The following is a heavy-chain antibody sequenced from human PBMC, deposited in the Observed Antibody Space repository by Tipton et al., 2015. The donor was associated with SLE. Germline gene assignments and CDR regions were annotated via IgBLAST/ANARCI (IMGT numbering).Heavy chain of an antibody. Sequence: SLRLSCAASGFTFSSYALTWVRQAPGKGLEWVSTISGVGDTTYYAASVKGRFTISRDNSKNTLYLQMNSLRAEDTAVYYCARTKGSFSFDYWGQGTLVTVSS. CDR2: ISGVGDTT. CDR3: ARTKGSFSFDY. CDR1: GFTFSSYA. J-gene: IGHJ4*02. V-gene: IGHV3-23*01. D-gene: IGHD3-10*01.